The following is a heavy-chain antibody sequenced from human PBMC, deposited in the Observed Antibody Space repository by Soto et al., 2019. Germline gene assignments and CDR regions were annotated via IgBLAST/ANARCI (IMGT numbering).Heavy chain of an antibody. CDR1: GFTLSTYW. CDR3: ATGHQVKMDAI. V-gene: IGHV3-74*01. CDR2: INGDGSST. Sequence: GGSLRLSCGASGFTLSTYWMHWVRQSPEKGLVWVSRINGDGSSTAYADSVKGRFTISRDNAKNTLYVQMNSLTVEDTAVYFCATGHQVKMDAIWGQGTTVTVSS. D-gene: IGHD3-9*01. J-gene: IGHJ3*02.